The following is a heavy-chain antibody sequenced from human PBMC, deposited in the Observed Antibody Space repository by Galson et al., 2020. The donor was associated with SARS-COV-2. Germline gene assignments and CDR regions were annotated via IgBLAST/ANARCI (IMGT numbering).Heavy chain of an antibody. CDR1: GYSFTSYW. CDR3: ARLNLGYDFWGSYYTGMVSWVRSHFDY. J-gene: IGHJ4*01. V-gene: IGHV5-51*01. CDR2: IYPGDSDT. D-gene: IGHD3-3*01. Sequence: KIGESLKISCKGSGYSFTSYWIGWVRQMPGKGLEWMGIIYPGDSDTRYSPSFQGQVTISADKSISTAYLQWSSLKASDTAMYYCARLNLGYDFWGSYYTGMVSWVRSHFDYWGHGTLVTVSS.